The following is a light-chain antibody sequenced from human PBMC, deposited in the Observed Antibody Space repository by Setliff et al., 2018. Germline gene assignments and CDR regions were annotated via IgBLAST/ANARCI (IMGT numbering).Light chain of an antibody. V-gene: IGLV3-21*03. CDR2: DDS. Sequence: SYELTQPPSESVAPGKTARITCGGHNIGDKSVHWYQQKPGQAPVLVVYDDSDWPSGIPGRFSGSNSGNTATLTISRVEAGDEADYYCQVWDPASDHRVFGTGTKVTVL. CDR1: NIGDKS. J-gene: IGLJ1*01. CDR3: QVWDPASDHRV.